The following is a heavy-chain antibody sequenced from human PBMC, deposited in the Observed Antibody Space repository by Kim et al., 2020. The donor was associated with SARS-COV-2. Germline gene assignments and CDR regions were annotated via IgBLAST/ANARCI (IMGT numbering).Heavy chain of an antibody. J-gene: IGHJ4*02. CDR3: ASEIKSGGSGSYKGDY. V-gene: IGHV5-10-1*01. Sequence: GESLKISCKGSGYSFTSYWISWVRQMPGKGLEWMWRIDPSDSYTNYSPSFQGHVTISADKSISTAYLQWSSLKASDTAMYYCASEIKSGGSGSYKGDYWGQGTRVTVSS. CDR2: IDPSDSYT. D-gene: IGHD3-10*01. CDR1: GYSFTSYW.